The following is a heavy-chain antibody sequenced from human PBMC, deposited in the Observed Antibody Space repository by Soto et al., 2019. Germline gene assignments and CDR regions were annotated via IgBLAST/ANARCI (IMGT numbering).Heavy chain of an antibody. CDR3: ARDVSPRSPVVY. V-gene: IGHV3-43*01. J-gene: IGHJ4*02. CDR1: GFTFDDYS. CDR2: IFWDGGTA. Sequence: PGGSLRLSCAASGFTFDDYSMHWVRQTPGKGLEWISLIFWDGGTAYYADSVKGRFTTSRDNSKNTLYLQMNSLRAEDTAVYYCARDVSPRSPVVYWGQGTLVTVSS.